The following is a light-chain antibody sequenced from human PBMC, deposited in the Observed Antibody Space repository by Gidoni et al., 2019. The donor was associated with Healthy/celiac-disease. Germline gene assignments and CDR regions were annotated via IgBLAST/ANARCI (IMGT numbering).Light chain of an antibody. J-gene: IGLJ1*01. CDR1: RSDVGGYNY. Sequence: QSALTLPASVSGSPGQSITISCTGTRSDVGGYNYVSWYQQHPGKAPKLMIYDVSNRPSGVSNRFSGSKSGNTASRTISGLQDEDEADYYCSSYTSSSTAFGTGTKVT. CDR3: SSYTSSSTA. CDR2: DVS. V-gene: IGLV2-14*01.